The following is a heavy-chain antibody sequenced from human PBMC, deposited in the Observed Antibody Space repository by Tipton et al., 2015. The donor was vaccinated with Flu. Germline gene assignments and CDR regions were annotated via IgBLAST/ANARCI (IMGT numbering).Heavy chain of an antibody. J-gene: IGHJ5*02. D-gene: IGHD3-10*01. CDR1: GGSFSGYY. Sequence: TLSLTCAVYGGSFSGYYWSWIRQPPGKGLEWIGEINHSGSTNYNPSLKSRVTISVDTSKNQFSLKLSSVTAEDTAVYYCARVTELLWFGEARGWFDPWGQGTLVTASS. V-gene: IGHV4-34*01. CDR2: INHSGST. CDR3: ARVTELLWFGEARGWFDP.